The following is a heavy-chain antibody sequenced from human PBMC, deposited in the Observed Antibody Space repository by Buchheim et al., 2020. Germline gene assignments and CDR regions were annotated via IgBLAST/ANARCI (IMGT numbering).Heavy chain of an antibody. CDR2: IYYSGST. V-gene: IGHV4-30-4*07. Sequence: QVQLQESGPGLVKPSQTLSLTCAVSGGSISSGGYSWSWIRQPPGKGLEWIGYIYYSGSTYYNPSLKSRVTISVDTSKNQFSLKLSSVTAADTGVDYCARAHPRGGFWSGHWVDPWGQGTL. CDR1: GGSISSGGYS. CDR3: ARAHPRGGFWSGHWVDP. J-gene: IGHJ5*02. D-gene: IGHD3-3*01.